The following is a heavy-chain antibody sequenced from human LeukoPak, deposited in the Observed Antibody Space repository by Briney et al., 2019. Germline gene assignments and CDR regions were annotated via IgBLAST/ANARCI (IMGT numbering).Heavy chain of an antibody. CDR2: ISNDGNDA. J-gene: IGHJ4*02. Sequence: GGSLRPSCAASGFIFSSHWIHWVRQAPGKGLVWVSYISNDGNDATYADSVQGRFTVSRDNGKNTLYLQMNSLRAEDTAVYYCARGGLSWATPDYWGQGTLVTVSS. V-gene: IGHV3-74*01. CDR3: ARGGLSWATPDY. D-gene: IGHD2-15*01. CDR1: GFIFSSHW.